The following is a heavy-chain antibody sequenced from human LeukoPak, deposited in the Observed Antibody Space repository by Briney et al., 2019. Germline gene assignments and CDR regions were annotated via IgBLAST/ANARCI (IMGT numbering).Heavy chain of an antibody. Sequence: QSGGSLRLSCAASGFTFSSYEMNWVRQAPGKGLEWVSYISSSGSTIYYADSVKGRFTISRDNAKNSLYLQMNSLRAEDTAVYYCARDGGVVRGDIIRGDYFDYWGQGTLVTVSS. J-gene: IGHJ4*02. CDR3: ARDGGVVRGDIIRGDYFDY. D-gene: IGHD3-10*01. V-gene: IGHV3-48*03. CDR1: GFTFSSYE. CDR2: ISSSGSTI.